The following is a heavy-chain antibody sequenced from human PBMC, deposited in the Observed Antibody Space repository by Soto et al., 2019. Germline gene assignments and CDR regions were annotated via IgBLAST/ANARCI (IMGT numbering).Heavy chain of an antibody. CDR2: INHNGLT. J-gene: IGHJ4*02. Sequence: SETLSLTCGVYGASFTSNYWSWVRQPPAKGLEWIGEINHNGLTNYNPSLKSRVTISVDTSKNQFSLKLTSVTAADTAVYYCASARWDYWGQGTLATVSS. D-gene: IGHD2-15*01. CDR1: GASFTSNY. CDR3: ASARWDY. V-gene: IGHV4-34*01.